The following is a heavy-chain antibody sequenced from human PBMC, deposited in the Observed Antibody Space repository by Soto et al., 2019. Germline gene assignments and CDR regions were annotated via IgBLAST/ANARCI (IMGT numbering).Heavy chain of an antibody. V-gene: IGHV3-7*03. D-gene: IGHD3-3*01. Sequence: GSLRLSCAASGFTFSTYWMTWVRQAPGKGLEWVANVNQDGSEKYYGDSVKGRFTISRDNAKNSLYLQMNSLRAEDTAVYYCARAPQYYDFWSGYYRSGDLKLYFDSWGQGTLVTVSS. CDR3: ARAPQYYDFWSGYYRSGDLKLYFDS. J-gene: IGHJ4*02. CDR1: GFTFSTYW. CDR2: VNQDGSEK.